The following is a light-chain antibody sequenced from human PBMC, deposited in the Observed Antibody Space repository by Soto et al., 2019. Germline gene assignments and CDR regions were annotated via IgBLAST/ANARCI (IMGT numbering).Light chain of an antibody. CDR3: QQYNSYPWDT. CDR1: QTISNW. J-gene: IGKJ2*01. CDR2: KAS. Sequence: DIQMTQSPSTLSASVGARVTITCRASQTISNWLAWYQQRPGKAPKVLIYKASSLESGVPSRFSGSGSGTEFTLTISSLQPDDFATYYCQQYNSYPWDTFGQGTKLEIK. V-gene: IGKV1-5*03.